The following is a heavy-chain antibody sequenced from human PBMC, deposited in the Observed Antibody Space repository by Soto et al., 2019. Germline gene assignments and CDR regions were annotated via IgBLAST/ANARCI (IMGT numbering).Heavy chain of an antibody. J-gene: IGHJ4*02. D-gene: IGHD3-10*01. CDR3: ARGPHYYGSGSPFRY. CDR1: GGSFSGYY. CDR2: INHSGST. V-gene: IGHV4-34*01. Sequence: QVQLQQWGAGLLKPSETLSLTCAVYGGSFSGYYWSWIRQPPGKGLEWIGEINHSGSTNYIPSLKSRVTISVDTSKNQFSLKLSSVTAAATAVYYCARGPHYYGSGSPFRYWGQGTLVTVSS.